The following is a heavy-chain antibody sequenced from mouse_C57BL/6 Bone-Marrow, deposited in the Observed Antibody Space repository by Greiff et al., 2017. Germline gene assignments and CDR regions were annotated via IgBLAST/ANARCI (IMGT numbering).Heavy chain of an antibody. CDR2: ISSGGSYT. V-gene: IGHV5-6*01. J-gene: IGHJ2*01. CDR3: ARHSYGSSFDY. Sequence: DVQLVESGGDLVKPGGSLKLSCAASGFTFSSYGMSWVRQTPDKRLEWVATISSGGSYTYYPDSVKGRFTISRDNAKNTLYLQMSSLKSEDTAMYYCARHSYGSSFDYWGQGTTLTVSS. D-gene: IGHD1-1*01. CDR1: GFTFSSYG.